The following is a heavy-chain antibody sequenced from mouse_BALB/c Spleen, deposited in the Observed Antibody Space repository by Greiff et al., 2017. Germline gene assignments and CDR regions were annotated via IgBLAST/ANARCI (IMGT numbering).Heavy chain of an antibody. V-gene: IGHV5-17*02. Sequence: EVKVVESGGGLVQPGGSRKLSCAASGFTFSSFGMHWVRQAPEKGLEWVAYISSGSSTIYYADTVKGRFTISRDNPKNTLFLQMTSLRSEDTAMYYCARLYGNYYAMDYWGQGTSVTVSS. CDR3: ARLYGNYYAMDY. J-gene: IGHJ4*01. CDR1: GFTFSSFG. D-gene: IGHD2-10*02. CDR2: ISSGSSTI.